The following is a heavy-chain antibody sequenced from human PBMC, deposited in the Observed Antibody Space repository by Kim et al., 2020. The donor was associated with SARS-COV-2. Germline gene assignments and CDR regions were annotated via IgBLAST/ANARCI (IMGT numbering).Heavy chain of an antibody. J-gene: IGHJ5*02. CDR2: INTYNGNT. V-gene: IGHV1-18*01. CDR1: GYTFTNYG. CDR3: ARGPNGGGT. D-gene: IGHD2-21*01. Sequence: ASVKVSCRASGYTFTNYGLGWVRQAPGQGLEWMGWINTYNGNTEYAQKLQGRVTMTTDTSTSTAYMELRNLRSDDTAVYYCARGPNGGGTWGQGTLVTVS.